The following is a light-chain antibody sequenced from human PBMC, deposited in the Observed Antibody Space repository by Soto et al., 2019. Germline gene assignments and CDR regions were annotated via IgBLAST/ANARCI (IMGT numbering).Light chain of an antibody. CDR3: QQRSNWPPIT. V-gene: IGKV3D-20*02. CDR2: DAS. CDR1: QSVNFY. J-gene: IGKJ5*01. Sequence: EIVLTQSPGSLSLSPGERATLSCRASQSVNFYLAWYQQKPGQAPRLLISDASSRATDVPDRFSGSGSGTDFSLTISRLEPEDFAVYYCQQRSNWPPITFGQGTRLEIK.